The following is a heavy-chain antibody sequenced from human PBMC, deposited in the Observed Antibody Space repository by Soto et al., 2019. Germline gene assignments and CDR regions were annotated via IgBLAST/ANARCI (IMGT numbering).Heavy chain of an antibody. J-gene: IGHJ6*02. CDR3: ARRLAAIWGYYYYGMDI. CDR2: IYHSGST. CDR1: GGSISSSNC. D-gene: IGHD3-16*01. V-gene: IGHV4-4*02. Sequence: SETLSLTCAVSGGSISSSNCRSWVRQPPGKGLEWIGEIYHSGSTNYNPSLKSRVTISVDKSKNQFSLKLSSVTAADTAVYYCARRLAAIWGYYYYGMDIWGQGTTVTVS.